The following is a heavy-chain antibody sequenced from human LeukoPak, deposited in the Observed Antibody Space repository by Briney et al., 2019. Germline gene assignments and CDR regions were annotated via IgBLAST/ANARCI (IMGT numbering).Heavy chain of an antibody. CDR2: INSDGGST. CDR1: EFIFSTDW. CDR3: ARDRFFGMDV. J-gene: IGHJ6*02. V-gene: IGHV3-74*01. Sequence: GGSLRLSCAASEFIFSTDWMHWVRQAPGKGLVWVSRINSDGGSTTYADSVKGRFTISRDNAKNMLYLQMNSLRAEDTAVYYCARDRFFGMDVWGQGTTVTVSS.